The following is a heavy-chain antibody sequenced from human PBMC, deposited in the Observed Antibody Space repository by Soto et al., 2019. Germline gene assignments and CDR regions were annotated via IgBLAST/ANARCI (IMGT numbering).Heavy chain of an antibody. CDR3: ARDWEWEQEAEYYYYCYGMDV. CDR2: ISYDGSNK. D-gene: IGHD1-26*01. J-gene: IGHJ6*02. CDR1: GFTFSSYA. V-gene: IGHV3-30-3*01. Sequence: GGSLRLSCAASGFTFSSYAMHWVRQAPGKGLEWVAVISYDGSNKYYADSVKGRFTISRDNSKNTLYLQMNSLRAEDTAVYYCARDWEWEQEAEYYYYCYGMDVWGQGTTVTVSS.